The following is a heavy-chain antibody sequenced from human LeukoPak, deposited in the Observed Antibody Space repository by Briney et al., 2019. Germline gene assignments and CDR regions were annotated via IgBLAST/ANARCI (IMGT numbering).Heavy chain of an antibody. D-gene: IGHD5-12*01. Sequence: PGRSLRLSCAASGFTFSSYGMHWVRQAPGKGLEWVAVLSYDGSNKYYADSVKGRFTISRDNSKNTLYLQMNSLRAEDTAVYYCAKEYSGYDSGVLDYWGQGTLVTVSS. CDR2: LSYDGSNK. CDR3: AKEYSGYDSGVLDY. V-gene: IGHV3-30*18. CDR1: GFTFSSYG. J-gene: IGHJ4*02.